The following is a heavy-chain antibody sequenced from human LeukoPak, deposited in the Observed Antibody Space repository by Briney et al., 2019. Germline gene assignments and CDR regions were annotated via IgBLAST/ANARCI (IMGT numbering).Heavy chain of an antibody. CDR2: IYYSGNT. V-gene: IGHV4-39*07. CDR1: GVPISSSTYY. D-gene: IGHD6-13*01. Sequence: SSETLSLTCTVSGVPISSSTYYWGWIRQPPEKGLEWIGSIYYSGNTYYNPSLKSRVTISLDTSGNQFSLKLSSVTAADMAVYYCAKYSTSLGWFDPWGQGTLVTVSS. J-gene: IGHJ5*02. CDR3: AKYSTSLGWFDP.